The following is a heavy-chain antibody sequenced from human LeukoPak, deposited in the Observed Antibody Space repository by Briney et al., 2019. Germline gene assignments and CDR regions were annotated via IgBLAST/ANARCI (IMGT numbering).Heavy chain of an antibody. Sequence: GGSLRLSCAASGFTFSDYYMSWIRQAPGKGLEWVAVISYDGSNKYYADSVKGRFTISRDNSKNTLYLQMNSLRAEDTAVYYCARDGVWFGETPGDYYYYYGMDVWGQGTTVTVSS. J-gene: IGHJ6*02. D-gene: IGHD3-10*01. CDR2: ISYDGSNK. V-gene: IGHV3-30-3*01. CDR1: GFTFSDYY. CDR3: ARDGVWFGETPGDYYYYYGMDV.